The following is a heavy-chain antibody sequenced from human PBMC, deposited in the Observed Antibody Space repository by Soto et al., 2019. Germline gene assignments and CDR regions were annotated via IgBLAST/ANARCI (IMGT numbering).Heavy chain of an antibody. CDR1: GFPFSSYV. V-gene: IGHV3-23*01. J-gene: IGHJ6*02. CDR3: AKAVTLVRGLNPYSSGLDV. Sequence: GGSLRLSCAVSGFPFSSYVMTWVRQAPGKGLEWVSVISGGGGSTNYAESVKGRFTISRDNSENTLYLQMNSLRAEDTAVYYCAKAVTLVRGLNPYSSGLDVWGQGTKVTVYS. D-gene: IGHD3-10*01. CDR2: ISGGGGST.